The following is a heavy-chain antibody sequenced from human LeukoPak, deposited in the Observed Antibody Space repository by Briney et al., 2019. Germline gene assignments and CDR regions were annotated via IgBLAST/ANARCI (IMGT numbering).Heavy chain of an antibody. CDR2: ISYDGSNK. Sequence: GGSLRLSCAASGFTFSSYAMHWVRQAPGKGLEWVAIISYDGSNKYYADSVKGRFTISRDNSKNTLYLQMNSLRAEDTAVYYCARSIPGSYYFDYWGQGTLVTVSS. V-gene: IGHV3-30-3*01. D-gene: IGHD2-21*01. CDR1: GFTFSSYA. J-gene: IGHJ4*02. CDR3: ARSIPGSYYFDY.